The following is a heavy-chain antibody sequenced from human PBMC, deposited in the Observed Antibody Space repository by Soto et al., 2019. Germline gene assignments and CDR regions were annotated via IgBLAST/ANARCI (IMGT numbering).Heavy chain of an antibody. J-gene: IGHJ5*02. CDR2: ISNSSSTI. CDR3: ANWGPIDPGWFDP. V-gene: IGHV3-48*01. D-gene: IGHD3-16*01. Sequence: PGGSLRLSCAASGFTFSSYSMNWVRQAPGKGLEWVSYISNSSSTIYYADSVKGRFTISRDNAKNSLYLQMNSLRAEDTAVYYCANWGPIDPGWFDPWGQGTLVTVSS. CDR1: GFTFSSYS.